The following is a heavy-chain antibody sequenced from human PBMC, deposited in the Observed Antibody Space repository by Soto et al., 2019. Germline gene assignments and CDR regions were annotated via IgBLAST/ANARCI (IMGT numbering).Heavy chain of an antibody. CDR3: ATKLGGGSSYFDS. V-gene: IGHV4-34*01. J-gene: IGHJ4*02. CDR2: INHSGST. CDR1: GGSFNNYY. D-gene: IGHD2-15*01. Sequence: PSETLSLTCAVYGGSFNNYYWSWIRQPPGKGLEWIGEINHSGSTNYNPALKSRVTISADTSKNQFSLKLSSVTAADTAMYYCATKLGGGSSYFDSWGQGTLVPVSS.